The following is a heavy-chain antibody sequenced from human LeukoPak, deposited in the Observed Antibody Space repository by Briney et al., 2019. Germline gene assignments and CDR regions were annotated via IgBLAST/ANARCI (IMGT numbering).Heavy chain of an antibody. J-gene: IGHJ4*02. V-gene: IGHV3-23*01. CDR1: GFTFSSYA. Sequence: PGGSLRLSCAASGFTFSSYALSWVRQAPGKGLEWVSAVSRSGDRTYYADSVKGRITISRDNSKNTLYLQLNSLRDEDTAVYYCTRDGLHTAHFDYWGQGTLVTVSS. CDR2: VSRSGDRT. D-gene: IGHD5-18*01. CDR3: TRDGLHTAHFDY.